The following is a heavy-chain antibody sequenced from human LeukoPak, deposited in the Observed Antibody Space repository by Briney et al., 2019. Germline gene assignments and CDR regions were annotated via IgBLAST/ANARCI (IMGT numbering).Heavy chain of an antibody. Sequence: GGSLTLSCAASGFTFSTYSMNWLRQAPGQGLEWFSYITSSSSAIYYTDSVKVRFTVSRDNAKNSLYLQMNSLRAEDTAVYYCARDNRGYDYWGQGTLVTVSS. D-gene: IGHD5-12*01. CDR2: ITSSSSAI. CDR3: ARDNRGYDY. J-gene: IGHJ4*02. CDR1: GFTFSTYS. V-gene: IGHV3-48*04.